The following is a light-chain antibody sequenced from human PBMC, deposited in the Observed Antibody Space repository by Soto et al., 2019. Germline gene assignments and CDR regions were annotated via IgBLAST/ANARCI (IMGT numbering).Light chain of an antibody. CDR2: LAC. CDR3: HQYDTAPRT. Sequence: EIVLTQSPGTLSLSRGERATLSCRVSQTVTSSKLAWYQQRPGQAPRLLIYLACRRATGIPDRFSGSGSGTDFTLTISRLEPEDFAVYYCHQYDTAPRTFGQGTKVEI. V-gene: IGKV3-20*01. J-gene: IGKJ1*01. CDR1: QTVTSSK.